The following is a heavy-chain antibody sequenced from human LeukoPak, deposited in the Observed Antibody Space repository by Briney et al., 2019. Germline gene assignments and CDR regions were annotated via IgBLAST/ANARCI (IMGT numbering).Heavy chain of an antibody. CDR3: ARERITMVRGVIITAEGLDY. V-gene: IGHV1-18*01. J-gene: IGHJ4*02. CDR2: ISAYNGNT. Sequence: ASVKVSCKASGYTFTSYGISWVRQAPGQGLEWMGWISAYNGNTNYARKLQGRVTMTTDTSTSTAYMELRSLRSGDTAVYYCARERITMVRGVIITAEGLDYWGQGTLVTVSS. D-gene: IGHD3-10*01. CDR1: GYTFTSYG.